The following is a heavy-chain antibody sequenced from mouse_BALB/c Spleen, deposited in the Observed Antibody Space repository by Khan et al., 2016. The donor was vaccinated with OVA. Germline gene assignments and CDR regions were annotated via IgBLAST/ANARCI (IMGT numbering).Heavy chain of an antibody. CDR1: GYTFINYW. D-gene: IGHD1-1*01. V-gene: IGHV1-7*01. CDR3: ARRGLRWDFDY. J-gene: IGHJ2*01. Sequence: PLQQSGAELAKPGASVKMSCKASGYTFINYWILWVKQRPGQGLEWIGYINPSTGYTEYNQNFKDKATLTADKSSSTAYMQLSSLTSEDSAVYYCARRGLRWDFDYWGQGTTLTVSS. CDR2: INPSTGYT.